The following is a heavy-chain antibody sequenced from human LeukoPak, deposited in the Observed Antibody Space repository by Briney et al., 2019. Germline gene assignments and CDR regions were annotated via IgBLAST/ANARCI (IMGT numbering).Heavy chain of an antibody. J-gene: IGHJ6*02. Sequence: GGSLRLSCAASVFTFSNYAMSWVRQAPGKGLEWVSTISNTGSDTYYADSVKGRFTISRDNYANTLYLQMDYLRAEDTAIYYCAEVPYSDYGSGRPPFMDVWGQGTTVAVSS. CDR2: ISNTGSDT. V-gene: IGHV3-23*01. D-gene: IGHD3-10*01. CDR1: VFTFSNYA. CDR3: AEVPYSDYGSGRPPFMDV.